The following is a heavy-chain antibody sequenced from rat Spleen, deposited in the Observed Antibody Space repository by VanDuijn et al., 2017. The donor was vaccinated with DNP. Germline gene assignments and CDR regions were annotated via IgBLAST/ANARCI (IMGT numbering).Heavy chain of an antibody. D-gene: IGHD1-2*01. V-gene: IGHV5S10*01. CDR1: GFTFSDYN. CDR2: IIYDGSRT. J-gene: IGHJ3*01. Sequence: EVQLVESGGGLVQPGRSLKLSCAASGFTFSDYNMAWVRQAPKKGLEWVATIIYDGSRTYYRDSVKGRFTISRDNAKSTLYLQMDSLRSEDTATYYCARPYYSSLNWFAYWGQGTLVTVSS. CDR3: ARPYYSSLNWFAY.